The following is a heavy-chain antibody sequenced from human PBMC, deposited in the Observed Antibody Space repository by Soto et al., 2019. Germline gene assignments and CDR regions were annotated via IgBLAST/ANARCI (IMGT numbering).Heavy chain of an antibody. V-gene: IGHV1-69*13. J-gene: IGHJ6*02. CDR1: AGTFSSYA. D-gene: IGHD3-22*01. CDR2: IIPIFGTA. CDR3: TRALHYYDSSGYLDV. Sequence: SVKVSCKASAGTFSSYAISWVRQAPGQGLEWMGGIIPIFGTANYAQKFQGRVTITADESTSTAYMELSSLRSEDTAVYYCTRALHYYDSSGYLDVWGQGTTVTVSS.